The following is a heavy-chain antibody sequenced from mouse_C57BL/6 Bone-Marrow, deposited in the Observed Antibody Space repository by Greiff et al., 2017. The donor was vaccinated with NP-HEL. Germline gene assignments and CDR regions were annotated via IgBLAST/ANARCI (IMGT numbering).Heavy chain of an antibody. CDR3: ASDHYGSSSYWYFDV. CDR2: ISYSGST. CDR1: GYSITSGYD. J-gene: IGHJ1*03. D-gene: IGHD1-1*01. Sequence: EVQLQESGPGMVKPSQSLSLTCTVTGYSITSGYDWHWIRHFPGNKLEWMGYISYSGSTNYNPSLKSRITITHDTSKNHFFLKLNSVTTEDTATYYCASDHYGSSSYWYFDVWGTGTTVTVAS. V-gene: IGHV3-1*01.